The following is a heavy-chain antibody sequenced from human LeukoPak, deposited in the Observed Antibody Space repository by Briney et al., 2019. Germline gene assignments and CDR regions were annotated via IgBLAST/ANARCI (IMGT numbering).Heavy chain of an antibody. CDR2: IYYSGST. D-gene: IGHD3-22*01. CDR1: GVSISSGGYY. V-gene: IGHV4-31*03. J-gene: IGHJ5*02. Sequence: PSQTLSLTCTVSGVSISSGGYYWSWIRQHPGKGLEWIGYIYYSGSTYYNPSLKSRVTISVDTSKNQFSLKLSSVTAADTAVYYCARTITMIVVGLYNWFGPWGQGTLVTVSS. CDR3: ARTITMIVVGLYNWFGP.